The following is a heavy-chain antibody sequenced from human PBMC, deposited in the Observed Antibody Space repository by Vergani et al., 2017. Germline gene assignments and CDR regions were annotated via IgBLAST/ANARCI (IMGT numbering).Heavy chain of an antibody. Sequence: EVQLLESGGGLVQPGRSLRLSCTASGFTFGDYAMSWVRQAPGKGLEWVGFIRSKAYGGTTEYAASVKGRFTISRDDSKSIAYLQMNSLRAEDTAVYYCARTYNWNYFDYWGQGTLVTVSS. D-gene: IGHD1-20*01. CDR1: GFTFGDYA. CDR3: ARTYNWNYFDY. J-gene: IGHJ4*02. V-gene: IGHV3-49*04. CDR2: IRSKAYGGTT.